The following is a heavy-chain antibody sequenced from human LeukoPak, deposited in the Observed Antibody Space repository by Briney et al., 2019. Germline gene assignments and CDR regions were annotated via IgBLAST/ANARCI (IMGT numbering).Heavy chain of an antibody. CDR2: ISYGGSNK. Sequence: QPGRSLRLSCAASGFTFSSYAMHWVRQAPGKGLEWVAVISYGGSNKYYADSVKGRFTISRDNSKNTLYLQMNSLRAEDTAVYYCAREGALYYYDSSGSFDYWGQGTLVTVSS. CDR3: AREGALYYYDSSGSFDY. V-gene: IGHV3-30*04. J-gene: IGHJ4*02. D-gene: IGHD3-22*01. CDR1: GFTFSSYA.